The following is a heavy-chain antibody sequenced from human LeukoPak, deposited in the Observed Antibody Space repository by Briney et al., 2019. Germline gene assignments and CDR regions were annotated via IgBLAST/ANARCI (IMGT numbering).Heavy chain of an antibody. Sequence: SQTLSLTCTVSGGSISSGSYYWSWIRQPPGKGLEWIGSIYYSGSTYYNPSLKSRVTISVDTSKNQFSLKLSSVTAADTAVYYCARQPKYNWSPTWFDPWGQGTLVTVSS. CDR2: IYYSGST. CDR3: ARQPKYNWSPTWFDP. CDR1: GGSISSGSYY. D-gene: IGHD1-20*01. J-gene: IGHJ5*02. V-gene: IGHV4-30-2*03.